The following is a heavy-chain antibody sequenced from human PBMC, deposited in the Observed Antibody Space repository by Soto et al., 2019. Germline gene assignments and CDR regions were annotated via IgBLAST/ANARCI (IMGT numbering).Heavy chain of an antibody. CDR2: ISSSGGGT. D-gene: IGHD3-16*01. Sequence: EMEVLQSGGGLVQPGGSLRLACVTSGFTFRKYAMSWVRQAPGKGLEWVSGISSSGGGTYYSDSVKGRFTISRDNSKNTVFLEMDSLRGEDKGVYFCAKGYGPPGTRDWYFDVWGRGSLVTVSS. CDR1: GFTFRKYA. CDR3: AKGYGPPGTRDWYFDV. J-gene: IGHJ2*01. V-gene: IGHV3-23*01.